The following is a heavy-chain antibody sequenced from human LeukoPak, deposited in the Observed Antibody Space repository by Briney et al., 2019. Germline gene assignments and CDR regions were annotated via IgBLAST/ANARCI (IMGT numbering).Heavy chain of an antibody. V-gene: IGHV1-46*01. CDR2: INPSGGST. CDR1: GCTFTGYY. CDR3: FDSSGYYDY. Sequence: ASVKVSCKASGCTFTGYYVHWVRQAPGQGLEWMGWINPSGGSTSYAQKFQGRVTMTWDTSTSTVYMELSSLRSEDTAVYYCFDSSGYYDYWGQGTLVTVSS. D-gene: IGHD3-22*01. J-gene: IGHJ4*02.